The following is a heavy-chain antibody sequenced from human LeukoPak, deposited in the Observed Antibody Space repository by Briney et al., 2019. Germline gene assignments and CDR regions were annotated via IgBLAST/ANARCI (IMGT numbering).Heavy chain of an antibody. J-gene: IGHJ6*02. CDR2: IIPIFGTA. D-gene: IGHD1-26*01. CDR1: GGTFSSYA. CDR3: ARHQSGSYYYYGMDV. V-gene: IGHV1-69*13. Sequence: ASVKVSRKASGGTFSSYAISWVRQAPGQGLEWMGGIIPIFGTANYAQKFQGRVTITADESTSTAYMELSSLRSEDTAVYYCARHQSGSYYYYGMDVWGQGTTVTVSS.